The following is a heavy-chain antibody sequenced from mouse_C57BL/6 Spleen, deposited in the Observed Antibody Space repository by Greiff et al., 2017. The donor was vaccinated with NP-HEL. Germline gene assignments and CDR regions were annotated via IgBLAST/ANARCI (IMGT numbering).Heavy chain of an antibody. CDR3: ARQGDYDDGFDY. J-gene: IGHJ2*01. D-gene: IGHD2-4*01. CDR1: GFTFSSYG. CDR2: ISSGGSYT. Sequence: VQLKESGGDLVKPGGSLKLSCAASGFTFSSYGMSWVRQTPDKRLEWVATISSGGSYTYYPDSVKGRFTISRDNAKNTLYLQMSSLKSEDTAMYYCARQGDYDDGFDYWGQGTTLTVSS. V-gene: IGHV5-6*01.